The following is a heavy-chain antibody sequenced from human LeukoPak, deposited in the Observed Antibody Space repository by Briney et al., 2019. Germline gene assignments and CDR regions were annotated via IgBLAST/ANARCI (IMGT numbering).Heavy chain of an antibody. V-gene: IGHV3-21*01. CDR1: GFTFSSYS. CDR2: ISSSISYI. Sequence: PGGSLRLSCAASGFTFSSYSMNWVRQAPGKGLEWVSSISSSISYIYYADSLKGRFTISRDNAKNSLYLQMNSLGAEDTAVYYCARDRVLIGFDYWGQGTLVTVSS. CDR3: ARDRVLIGFDY. D-gene: IGHD3-10*01. J-gene: IGHJ4*02.